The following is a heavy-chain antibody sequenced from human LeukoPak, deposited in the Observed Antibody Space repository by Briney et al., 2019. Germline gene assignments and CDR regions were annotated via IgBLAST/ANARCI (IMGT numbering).Heavy chain of an antibody. CDR1: GFTFSSYA. D-gene: IGHD2-15*01. J-gene: IGHJ4*02. Sequence: PGGSLRLSCAASGFTFSSYAMSWVRQAPGKGLQWVSAISGSGGGTYYADSVKGRFTISRDNSKNTLFLQMDSLRAEDTAVYYCAKDGSIGAAEYYFDSWGQGTLVAVSS. CDR3: AKDGSIGAAEYYFDS. V-gene: IGHV3-23*01. CDR2: ISGSGGGT.